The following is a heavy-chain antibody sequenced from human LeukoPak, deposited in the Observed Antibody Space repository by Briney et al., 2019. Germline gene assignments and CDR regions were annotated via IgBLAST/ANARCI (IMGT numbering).Heavy chain of an antibody. Sequence: GRSLRLSCAASGFTFSSYGMHWVRQAPGKGLEWVAVISYDGSNKYYADSVKGRFTISRDNSKNTLYLQMNSLRAEDTAVYYCAKGPRVVPAAILPIYYYYYYMDVWGKGTTVTVSS. D-gene: IGHD2-2*01. CDR3: AKGPRVVPAAILPIYYYYYYMDV. CDR2: ISYDGSNK. V-gene: IGHV3-30*18. J-gene: IGHJ6*03. CDR1: GFTFSSYG.